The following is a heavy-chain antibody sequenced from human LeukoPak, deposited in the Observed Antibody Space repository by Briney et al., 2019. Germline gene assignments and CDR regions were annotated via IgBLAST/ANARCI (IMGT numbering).Heavy chain of an antibody. D-gene: IGHD3-22*01. CDR2: ISGSGGST. V-gene: IGHV3-23*01. CDR3: AKGYYYDSSGYYRLGYFDY. Sequence: GGSLRLSCAASGFTFSSYAMSWVRQAPGKGLEWVSAISGSGGSTYYADPVKGRFTISRDNSKNTLYLQMNSLRAEDTAVYYCAKGYYYDSSGYYRLGYFDYWGQGTLVTVSS. J-gene: IGHJ4*02. CDR1: GFTFSSYA.